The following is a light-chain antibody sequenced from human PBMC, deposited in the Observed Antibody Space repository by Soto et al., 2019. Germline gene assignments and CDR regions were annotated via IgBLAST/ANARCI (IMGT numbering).Light chain of an antibody. V-gene: IGKV1-5*01. CDR3: QHYNSYPWT. Sequence: DIQMTQSPSTLSASVGDRVTITCRASQSVRSWLAWYQQKPGQAPKFLIYDASNLESGVPSRFSGSGSGTEFTLTISSLQPEDIATYYCQHYNSYPWTFGQGTKVDIK. CDR2: DAS. J-gene: IGKJ1*01. CDR1: QSVRSW.